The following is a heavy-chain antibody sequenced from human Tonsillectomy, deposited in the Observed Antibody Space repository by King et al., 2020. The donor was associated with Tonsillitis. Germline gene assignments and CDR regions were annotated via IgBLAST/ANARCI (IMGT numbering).Heavy chain of an antibody. V-gene: IGHV3-21*01. J-gene: IGHJ4*02. CDR2: ISSSSSYI. D-gene: IGHD3-10*01. CDR3: AGGRITMVRGVIIHYYFDY. Sequence: VQLVESRGGLVKPGGSLRLSCAASGFTFSSYSMNWVRQAPGKGLEWVSSISSSSSYIYYADSVKGRFTISRDNAKNSLYLQMNSLRAEETAVYYCAGGRITMVRGVIIHYYFDYWGQGTLVTVSS. CDR1: GFTFSSYS.